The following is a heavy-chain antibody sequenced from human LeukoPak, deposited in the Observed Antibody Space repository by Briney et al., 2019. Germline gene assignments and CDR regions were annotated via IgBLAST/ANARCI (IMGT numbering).Heavy chain of an antibody. V-gene: IGHV4-39*07. CDR1: GGSISSSSYY. J-gene: IGHJ6*03. D-gene: IGHD2-15*01. CDR2: IYYSGST. Sequence: SETLSLTCTVSGGSISSSSYYWGWIRQPPGKGLEWIGSIYYSGSTYYNPSLKSRVTISVDTSKNQFSLKLSSVTAADTAVYYCAREGRPAGYCSGGSCYLDYYYYMDVWGKGTTVTVSS. CDR3: AREGRPAGYCSGGSCYLDYYYYMDV.